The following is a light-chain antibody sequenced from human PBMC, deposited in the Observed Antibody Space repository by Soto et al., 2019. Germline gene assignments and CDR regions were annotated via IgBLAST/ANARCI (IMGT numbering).Light chain of an antibody. J-gene: IGKJ4*01. V-gene: IGKV3-11*01. CDR2: YAS. CDR3: HPRIFWLS. Sequence: EGVLTKTKATLSLSPGQRATLSCRASHSVGTNLMWYQQKPGQPPRLLISYASNRATGIPGRFSGGGSGTDFTLTISSLEPEDLPVYYRHPRIFWLSFGGVT. CDR1: HSVGTN.